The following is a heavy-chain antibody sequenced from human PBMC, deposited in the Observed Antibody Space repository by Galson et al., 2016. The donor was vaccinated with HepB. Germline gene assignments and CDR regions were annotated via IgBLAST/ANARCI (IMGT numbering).Heavy chain of an antibody. CDR1: GYTFTSYA. CDR3: ARDRDIMEIWTGYCSPPEY. Sequence: SVKVSCKASGYTFTSYAINWVRQAPGQGLEWMGWINTNTGNPTYGQGFTGRFIFSLDTSVRTAYLQISSLKAEDTAVYYCARDRDIMEIWTGYCSPPEYWGQGTLVTVSS. CDR2: INTNTGNP. V-gene: IGHV7-4-1*02. J-gene: IGHJ4*02. D-gene: IGHD3/OR15-3a*01.